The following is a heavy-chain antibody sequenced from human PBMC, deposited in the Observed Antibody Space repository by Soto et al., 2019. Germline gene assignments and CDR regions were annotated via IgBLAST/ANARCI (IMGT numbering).Heavy chain of an antibody. J-gene: IGHJ4*02. CDR1: GFNFNRYA. CDR3: VKDEGTGPLGY. CDR2: VSNNGGST. Sequence: GGSLRLSCSASGFNFNRYAMHWVRQAPGKGLEYVSSVSNNGGSTYDADAVKGRFTISRDNSKNTLNLQMSSLRVEDTGVYYCVKDEGTGPLGYWGQGTLVTVSS. V-gene: IGHV3-64D*08. D-gene: IGHD1-1*01.